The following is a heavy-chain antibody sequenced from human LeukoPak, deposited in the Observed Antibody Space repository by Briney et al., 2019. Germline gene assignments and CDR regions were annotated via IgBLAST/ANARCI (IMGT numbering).Heavy chain of an antibody. V-gene: IGHV4-34*01. CDR1: GGSFSGYY. CDR3: ARDEGGGGY. J-gene: IGHJ4*02. CDR2: INHSGST. D-gene: IGHD3-10*01. Sequence: SETLSLTCAVYGGSFSGYYWNWIRQPPGKGLEWIGEINHSGSTNYNPSLKSRITISEDTSKSQVSLKLSSVTAADTAVYYCARDEGGGGYWGQGTLVTVSS.